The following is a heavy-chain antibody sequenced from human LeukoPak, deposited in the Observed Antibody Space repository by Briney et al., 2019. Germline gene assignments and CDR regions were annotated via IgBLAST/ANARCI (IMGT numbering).Heavy chain of an antibody. D-gene: IGHD3-10*01. Sequence: SGPTLVKPTQTLTLTCTFSGFSLSTSGVGVGWIRQPPGKALEWLAVIYWNDNKRYSPSLRSRLTITKDTSKHQVVLTMTNMDPVDTATYYCAHRRGGSGTYYTWGQGTLVTVSS. CDR3: AHRRGGSGTYYT. J-gene: IGHJ5*02. CDR1: GFSLSTSGVG. V-gene: IGHV2-5*01. CDR2: IYWNDNK.